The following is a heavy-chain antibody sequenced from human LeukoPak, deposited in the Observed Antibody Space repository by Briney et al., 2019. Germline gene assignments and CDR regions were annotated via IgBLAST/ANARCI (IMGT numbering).Heavy chain of an antibody. CDR1: GYTFTSYG. V-gene: IGHV1-18*04. D-gene: IGHD1-1*01. J-gene: IGHJ6*04. CDR3: ARTDNWKLGWGYYYGMDV. CDR2: ISAYRGNT. Sequence: ASVTVSCKASGYTFTSYGSSWVRQPPGQGLEGMGWISAYRGNTNYAQRLRGRVTMTPDTSPSTAYRELRSLRSDDTAVYYCARTDNWKLGWGYYYGMDVWGKGTTVTVSS.